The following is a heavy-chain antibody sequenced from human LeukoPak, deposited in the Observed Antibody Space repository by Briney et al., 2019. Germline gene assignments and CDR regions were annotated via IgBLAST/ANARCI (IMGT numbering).Heavy chain of an antibody. D-gene: IGHD4-17*01. J-gene: IGHJ4*02. V-gene: IGHV3-30*18. Sequence: GGSLRLSCAASGFTFSSYGMHWVRQAPGKGLEWVAVISYDGSNKYYADSVKGRFTISRDNSKNTLYLQMNSLRAEDTAGYYCAKSLVEAWVATDYGFDYWGQGTLVTVSS. CDR3: AKSLVEAWVATDYGFDY. CDR1: GFTFSSYG. CDR2: ISYDGSNK.